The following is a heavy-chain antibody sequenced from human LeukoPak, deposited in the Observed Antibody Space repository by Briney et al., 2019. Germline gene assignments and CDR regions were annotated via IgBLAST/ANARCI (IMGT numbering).Heavy chain of an antibody. V-gene: IGHV4-61*02. CDR2: IQSSGST. D-gene: IGHD6-13*01. CDR3: ASSSWLRDANFDS. J-gene: IGHJ4*02. Sequence: PSQTLSLTCTVSGDSISSGLYYWNWIRQPAGKGLEWIGRIQSSGSTNYNPSLKSRVTISLHTSKDQFSLKVPSVTAADSAVYFCASSSWLRDANFDSWGQGTLVTVSS. CDR1: GDSISSGLYY.